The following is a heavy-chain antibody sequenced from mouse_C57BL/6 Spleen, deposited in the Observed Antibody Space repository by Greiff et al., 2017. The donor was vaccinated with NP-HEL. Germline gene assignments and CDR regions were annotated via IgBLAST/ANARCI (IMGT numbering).Heavy chain of an antibody. J-gene: IGHJ4*01. Sequence: VKLQESGAELMKPGASVKLSCKATGYTFTGYWIEWVKQRPGHGLEWIGEILPGSGSTNYNEKFKGKATFTADTSSNTAYMQLSSLTTEDSAIYYCASRGGDGYSFYYAMDYWGQGTSVTVSS. D-gene: IGHD2-3*01. CDR3: ASRGGDGYSFYYAMDY. V-gene: IGHV1-9*01. CDR2: ILPGSGST. CDR1: GYTFTGYW.